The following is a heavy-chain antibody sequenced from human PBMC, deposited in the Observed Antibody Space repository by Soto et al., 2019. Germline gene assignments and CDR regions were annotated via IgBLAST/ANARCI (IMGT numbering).Heavy chain of an antibody. Sequence: ESLKISCQGSGYIFTKHWIAWVRQKPGKGLEWIGIIDPVDSDDRYSPSFEGQVTISVDKSNNTAFLRWDKLKTSDTATYFCERRALDPSGNYYPYNWFDSWGQGNQGTVPS. CDR3: ERRALDPSGNYYPYNWFDS. CDR2: IDPVDSDD. D-gene: IGHD3-22*01. J-gene: IGHJ5*01. V-gene: IGHV5-51*01. CDR1: GYIFTKHW.